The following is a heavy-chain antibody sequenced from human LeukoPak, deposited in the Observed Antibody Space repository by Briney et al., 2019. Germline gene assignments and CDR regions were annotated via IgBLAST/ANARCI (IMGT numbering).Heavy chain of an antibody. CDR2: ISPYNGNT. Sequence: ASVKVSFRASGYTFTNYNIAWVRQAPGQGLEWVGWISPYNGNTKYAQKFQGRVTMTTDTSTSTAYIEVRSLTFDDTAIYYCARDGYFDYWGQGTLVTVPS. V-gene: IGHV1-18*01. CDR3: ARDGYFDY. CDR1: GYTFTNYN. J-gene: IGHJ4*02.